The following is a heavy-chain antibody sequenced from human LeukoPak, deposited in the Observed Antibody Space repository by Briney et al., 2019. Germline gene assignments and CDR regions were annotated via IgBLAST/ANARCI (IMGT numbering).Heavy chain of an antibody. D-gene: IGHD6-6*01. CDR2: ISCDGSNK. CDR3: AKDEYSSSSGVCFDY. V-gene: IGHV3-30*18. CDR1: GFTFSSYG. Sequence: GGSLRLSCTASGFTFSSYGMHWVRQAPGKGLEWVEVISCDGSNKYYADSVKGRFTISRDNSKNTLYLQMNSLRAEDTAVYYCAKDEYSSSSGVCFDYWGQGTLVTVSS. J-gene: IGHJ4*02.